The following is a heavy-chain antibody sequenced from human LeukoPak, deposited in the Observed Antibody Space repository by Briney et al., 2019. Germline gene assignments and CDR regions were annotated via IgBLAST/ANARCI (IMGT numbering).Heavy chain of an antibody. CDR3: AGGITYGDPYYFDY. J-gene: IGHJ4*02. CDR1: GYTFTGYY. Sequence: ASVKVSCKASGYTFTGYYMHWVRQAPGQGLEWMGWINPNSGGTNYAQKFQGRVTMTRDTSISTAYMELSRLRSDDTAVYYCAGGITYGDPYYFDYWGQGTLVTVST. CDR2: INPNSGGT. V-gene: IGHV1-2*02. D-gene: IGHD4-17*01.